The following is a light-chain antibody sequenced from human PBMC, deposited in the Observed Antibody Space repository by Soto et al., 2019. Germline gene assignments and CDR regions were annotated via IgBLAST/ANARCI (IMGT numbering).Light chain of an antibody. V-gene: IGLV6-57*04. CDR2: EGN. J-gene: IGLJ2*01. CDR1: SGSIASHY. CDR3: QSYDSNVRMV. Sequence: LTQQHSGSESPGKTVTISCARSSGSIASHYVQWYQQRPGSAPTALIYEGNQRPSGVPDRFSGSLDSSSHSASLTISGLQNEDEADDYCQSYDSNVRMVFCGGPKLTVL.